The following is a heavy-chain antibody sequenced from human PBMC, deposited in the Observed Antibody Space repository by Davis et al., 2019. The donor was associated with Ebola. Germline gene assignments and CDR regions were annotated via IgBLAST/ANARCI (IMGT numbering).Heavy chain of an antibody. CDR1: GYTFTGHY. J-gene: IGHJ4*02. V-gene: IGHV1-2*02. CDR3: ARADPGDPEDY. Sequence: ASVKVSCKASGYTFTGHYMHWVRQAPGQGLEWMGWMNPNSGGTSYTQKFQGRVTMTRDTSISTAYMELRSLRSDDTALYSCARADPGDPEDYWGQGTVVTVSS. CDR2: MNPNSGGT.